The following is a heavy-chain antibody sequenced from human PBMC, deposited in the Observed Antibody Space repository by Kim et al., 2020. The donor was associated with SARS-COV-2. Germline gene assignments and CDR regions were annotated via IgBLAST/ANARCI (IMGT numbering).Heavy chain of an antibody. Sequence: SETLSLTCTVSGGSISSGDYYWSWIRQHPGKGLEWIGYISYSGSTSYNPSLRSRVTISIDTSKNQFSLKLSSVTAADTAVYYRARGRSYSDYWGQGTLVTVSS. J-gene: IGHJ4*02. CDR3: ARGRSYSDY. V-gene: IGHV4-31*03. CDR1: GGSISSGDYY. CDR2: ISYSGST.